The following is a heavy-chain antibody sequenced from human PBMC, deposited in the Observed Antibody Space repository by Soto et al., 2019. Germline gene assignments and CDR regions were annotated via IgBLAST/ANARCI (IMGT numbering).Heavy chain of an antibody. CDR3: ARGPTYSSSWYERDGWFDP. CDR1: GYTFTSYD. V-gene: IGHV1-8*01. Sequence: QVQLVQSGAEVKKPGASVKVSCKASGYTFTSYDINWVRQATGQGLEWMGWMNPNSGNTGYAQKFQGRVTMTRNTSISTAHMELSSLRSEDTAVYYCARGPTYSSSWYERDGWFDPWGQGTLVTVSS. CDR2: MNPNSGNT. D-gene: IGHD6-13*01. J-gene: IGHJ5*02.